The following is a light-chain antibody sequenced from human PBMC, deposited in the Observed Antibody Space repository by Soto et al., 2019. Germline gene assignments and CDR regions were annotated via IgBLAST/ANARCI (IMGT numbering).Light chain of an antibody. V-gene: IGLV2-23*01. CDR1: SSDVGSYNL. Sequence: QSALTQPASVSGSPGQSITISYTGTSSDVGSYNLVSWYQQHPGKAPKLMIYEGSKRPSGVSNRFSGSKSGNTASLTISGLQAEDEADYYCCSYAGSNVVFGGGTKLTVL. CDR2: EGS. CDR3: CSYAGSNVV. J-gene: IGLJ2*01.